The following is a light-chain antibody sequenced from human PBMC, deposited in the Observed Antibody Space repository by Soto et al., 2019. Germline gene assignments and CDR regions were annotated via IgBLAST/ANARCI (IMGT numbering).Light chain of an antibody. CDR3: QDYNTWT. CDR2: DAS. Sequence: DIQMTQSPSTLSASVRDRVIITCRSSQSINNWLAWYQQKPGKAPKLLIYDASSLVSGVPSRFSGSGSGTEFTLTISRLQSDDFATYFCQDYNTWTFGQGTKV. J-gene: IGKJ1*01. CDR1: QSINNW. V-gene: IGKV1-5*01.